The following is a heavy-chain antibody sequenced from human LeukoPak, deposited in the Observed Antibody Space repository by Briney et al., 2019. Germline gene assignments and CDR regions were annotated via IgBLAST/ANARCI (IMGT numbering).Heavy chain of an antibody. D-gene: IGHD5-18*01. V-gene: IGHV4-34*01. J-gene: IGHJ6*03. CDR3: AREYTAPGYYYYYYMDV. Sequence: PSETLSLTCAVYGGSFSGYYWSWIRQPPGKGLEWIGEINHSGSTNYNPSLKSRVTISVDTSKNQFSLKLGSVTAADTAVYYCAREYTAPGYYYYYYMDVWGKGTTVTVSS. CDR1: GGSFSGYY. CDR2: INHSGST.